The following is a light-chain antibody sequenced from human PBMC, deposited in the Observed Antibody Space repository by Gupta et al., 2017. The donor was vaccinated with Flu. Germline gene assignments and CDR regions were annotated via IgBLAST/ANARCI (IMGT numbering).Light chain of an antibody. CDR3: NSRGNSGHHLL. Sequence: SSELTQDPAVSVALGQTVRITCQGDSPRSFFASWYRQKPGQAPVLVIYGDNFRASGIPDRFSGSSAGNTAALTITRAQAEDEADYCCNSRGNSGHHLLFGGGTKLTVL. J-gene: IGLJ2*01. CDR1: SPRSFF. CDR2: GDN. V-gene: IGLV3-19*01.